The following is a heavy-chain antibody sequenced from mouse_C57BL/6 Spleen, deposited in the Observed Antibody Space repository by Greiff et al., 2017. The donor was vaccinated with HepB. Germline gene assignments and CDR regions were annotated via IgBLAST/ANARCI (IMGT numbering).Heavy chain of an antibody. D-gene: IGHD4-1*01. CDR2: IDPEDGDT. CDR3: TSANSAWFAY. V-gene: IGHV14-1*01. J-gene: IGHJ3*01. Sequence: VQLKQSGAELVRPGASVKLSCKASGYTFTDYYINWVKQRPEQGLEWIGRIDPEDGDTEYAPKFQGKATMTADTSSNTAYLQLSSLTSEDTAVYYCTSANSAWFAYWGQGTLVTVSA. CDR1: GYTFTDYY.